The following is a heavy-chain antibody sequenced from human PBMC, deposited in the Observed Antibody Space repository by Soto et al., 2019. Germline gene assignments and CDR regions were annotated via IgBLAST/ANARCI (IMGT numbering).Heavy chain of an antibody. CDR2: MNPGSGDT. Sequence: ASVKVSCKASGYSFTNNDVTWVRQAIGQGLEWMGWMNPGSGDTGYAQKFQGRVTMTRDISIAAAYMELSSLRSDDTAIYYCARMATFGSLNWFDPWGQGTLVTVSS. V-gene: IGHV1-8*01. D-gene: IGHD3-16*01. J-gene: IGHJ5*02. CDR3: ARMATFGSLNWFDP. CDR1: GYSFTNND.